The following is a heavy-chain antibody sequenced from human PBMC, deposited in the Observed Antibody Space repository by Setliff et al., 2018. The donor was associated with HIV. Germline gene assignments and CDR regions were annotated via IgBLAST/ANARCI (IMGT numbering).Heavy chain of an antibody. CDR1: GGSIRTYY. CDR3: ARSDSGYRSSWAPFDI. Sequence: SETLSLTCTVSGGSIRTYYWSWVRQVPGKGLEWIGDTYYGGSTDYNKYNPSLKSRVTISVDTSKNQFSLKLSSVTAADTAVYYCARSDSGYRSSWAPFDIWGQGTMVTVSS. D-gene: IGHD6-13*01. J-gene: IGHJ3*02. CDR2: TYYGGST. V-gene: IGHV4-59*08.